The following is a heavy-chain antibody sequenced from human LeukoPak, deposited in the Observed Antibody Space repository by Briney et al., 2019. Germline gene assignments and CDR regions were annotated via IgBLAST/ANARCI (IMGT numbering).Heavy chain of an antibody. V-gene: IGHV3-74*01. J-gene: IGHJ4*02. D-gene: IGHD1-1*01. CDR2: INGDGTNR. CDR3: TRVSTGTSGGWEY. Sequence: GGSLRLSCAASGFTVGSYWIHWVRAAPGKGLVWVSRINGDGTNRDYADSVRGRFAISRDNAKNTVYLQMNSLGGEDTAVYYCTRVSTGTSGGWEYWGQATLVTVSS. CDR1: GFTVGSYW.